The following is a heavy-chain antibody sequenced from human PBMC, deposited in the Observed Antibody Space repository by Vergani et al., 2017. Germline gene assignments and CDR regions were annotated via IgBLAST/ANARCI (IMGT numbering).Heavy chain of an antibody. Sequence: QVQLQESGPGLVKPSETLSLTCTVSGGSMSDFYWTWIRQPAGRGLEWIGRIYPNGNGNYNESLRSRLTMSIDTSRSQFSLSLSSVTAADTAVYYCARGNCCVNCPKYNWLAPWGRGILVTVSS. V-gene: IGHV4-4*07. CDR1: GGSMSDFY. CDR2: IYPNGNG. CDR3: ARGNCCVNCPKYNWLAP. D-gene: IGHD2-15*01. J-gene: IGHJ5*02.